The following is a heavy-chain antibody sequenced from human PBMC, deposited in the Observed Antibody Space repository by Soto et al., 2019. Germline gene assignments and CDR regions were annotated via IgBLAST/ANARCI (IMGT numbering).Heavy chain of an antibody. CDR3: ASTPPYYDFWSGPVDY. J-gene: IGHJ4*02. CDR2: IKQDGSEK. D-gene: IGHD3-3*01. CDR1: GFTFSSYW. V-gene: IGHV3-7*01. Sequence: GGSLRLSCAASGFTFSSYWMSWVRQAPGKGLEWVANIKQDGSEKYYVDSVKGRFTISRDNAKNSLYLQMNSLRAEDTAVYYCASTPPYYDFWSGPVDYWGQGTLVTVSS.